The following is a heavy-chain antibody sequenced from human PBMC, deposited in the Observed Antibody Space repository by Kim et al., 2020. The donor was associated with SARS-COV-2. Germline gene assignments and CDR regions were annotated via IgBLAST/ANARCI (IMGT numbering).Heavy chain of an antibody. CDR2: IYYTGST. D-gene: IGHD7-27*01. CDR3: ATLWGSRDY. V-gene: IGHV4-61*02. Sequence: SETLSLTCSVSGGSISSSTYFWTWIRQPAGKGLEWIGRIYYTGSTNSNPSLESRFTISLDASKNQFSLKLTSVTAEDTAVYYCATLWGSRDYWGQGSLVPVSS. CDR1: GGSISSSTYF. J-gene: IGHJ4*02.